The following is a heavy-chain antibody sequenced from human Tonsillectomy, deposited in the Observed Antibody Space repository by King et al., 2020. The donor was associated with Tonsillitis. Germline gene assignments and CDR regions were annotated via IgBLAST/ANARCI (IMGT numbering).Heavy chain of an antibody. CDR3: ARDPATYIPLAVRIFLHFDL. J-gene: IGHJ4*02. CDR2: ISYDGSNK. CDR1: GFNFSTYA. V-gene: IGHV3-30*04. Sequence: VQLVESGGGVVQPGRSLRLSCTASGFNFSTYAVHWVRQAPGQGLEWVAVISYDGSNKYYADSVKGRFTITRDNSKNTLYLQMNSLRPEDTAIYYCARDPATYIPLAVRIFLHFDLWGRGTLVTVSS. D-gene: IGHD6-6*01.